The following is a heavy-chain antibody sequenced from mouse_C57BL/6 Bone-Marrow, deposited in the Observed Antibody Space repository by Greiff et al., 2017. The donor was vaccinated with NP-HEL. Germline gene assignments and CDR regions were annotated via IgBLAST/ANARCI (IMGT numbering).Heavy chain of an antibody. D-gene: IGHD2-4*01. CDR2: ISSGGSYT. CDR1: GFTFSSYG. J-gene: IGHJ3*01. V-gene: IGHV5-6*02. Sequence: DVMLVESGGDLVKPGGSLKLSCAASGFTFSSYGMSWVRQTPDKRLEWVATISSGGSYTYYPDSVKGRFTISRDNAKNTLYLQMSSLKSEDTAMYYCASHYDYDVAWFAYWGQGTLVTVSA. CDR3: ASHYDYDVAWFAY.